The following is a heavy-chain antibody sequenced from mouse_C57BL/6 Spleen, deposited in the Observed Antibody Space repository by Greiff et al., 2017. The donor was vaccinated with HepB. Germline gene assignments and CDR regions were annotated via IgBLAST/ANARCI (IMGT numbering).Heavy chain of an antibody. CDR3: TRVATVTKHYAMDY. J-gene: IGHJ4*01. Sequence: EVMLVESGEGLVKPGGSLKLSCAASGFTFSSYAMSWVRQTPEKRLEWVAYISSGGDYIYYADTVKGRFTISRDNARNTLYLQMSSLKSEDTAMYYCTRVATVTKHYAMDYWGQGTSVTVSS. V-gene: IGHV5-9-1*02. D-gene: IGHD1-1*01. CDR2: ISSGGDYI. CDR1: GFTFSSYA.